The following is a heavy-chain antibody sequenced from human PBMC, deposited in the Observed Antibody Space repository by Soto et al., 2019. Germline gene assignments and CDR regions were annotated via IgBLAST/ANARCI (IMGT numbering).Heavy chain of an antibody. V-gene: IGHV1-18*04. CDR2: ISAYNGNT. CDR3: ARDQRLTVEGTGKY. Sequence: ASVKVSCKASGYSFTSYGISWVGQAPGQGLEWMGWISAYNGNTNYAQKVQGRVTMTTDTSTSTAYMELRSLRSDDTAVYYCARDQRLTVEGTGKYWGQGTRVPVSS. D-gene: IGHD6-19*01. CDR1: GYSFTSYG. J-gene: IGHJ4*02.